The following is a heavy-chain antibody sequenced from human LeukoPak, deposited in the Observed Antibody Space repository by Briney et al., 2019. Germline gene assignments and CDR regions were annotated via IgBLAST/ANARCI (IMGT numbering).Heavy chain of an antibody. CDR2: IYYSGST. V-gene: IGHV4-59*12. J-gene: IGHJ4*02. Sequence: SETLSLTCTVSGGSISSYYWSWIRQPPGKGLEWIGYIYYSGSTYYNPSLKSRVTISVDTSKNQFSLKLSSVTAADTAVYYCARGITMVRGVIYYYFDYWGQGTLVTVSS. D-gene: IGHD3-10*01. CDR1: GGSISSYY. CDR3: ARGITMVRGVIYYYFDY.